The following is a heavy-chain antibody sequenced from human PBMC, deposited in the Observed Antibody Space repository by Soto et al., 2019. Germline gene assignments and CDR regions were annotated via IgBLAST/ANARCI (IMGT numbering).Heavy chain of an antibody. CDR1: GFTLSSYW. CDR2: MKEDGTEK. D-gene: IGHD1-26*01. CDR3: ARDRGYSTFDM. Sequence: GGSLRLSCGASGFTLSSYWMSGVRQAPGKGLEWVANMKEDGTEKNYVDSVKGRFTISRDNAKNSLYLQMNSLRAEDTAVYYCARDRGYSTFDMWGQGTMVTISS. J-gene: IGHJ3*02. V-gene: IGHV3-7*01.